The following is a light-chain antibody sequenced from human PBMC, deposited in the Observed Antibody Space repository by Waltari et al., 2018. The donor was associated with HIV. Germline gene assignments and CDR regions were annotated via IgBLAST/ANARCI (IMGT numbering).Light chain of an antibody. CDR1: SSNIGGNY. Sequence: QSVVTQPPSVSGTPGQRVTISCSGSSSNIGGNYVYWYQQVSGTAPNLLIYSNSQRPSGVPDRFSGSKSGTSAALAISGLRSEDEADYYCATWDGSLNGRVFGGGTKLTVL. CDR3: ATWDGSLNGRV. J-gene: IGLJ3*02. V-gene: IGLV1-47*01. CDR2: SNS.